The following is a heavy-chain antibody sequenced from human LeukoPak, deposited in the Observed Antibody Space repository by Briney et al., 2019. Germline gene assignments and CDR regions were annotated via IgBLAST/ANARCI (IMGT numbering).Heavy chain of an antibody. CDR1: GGSISSYY. CDR3: ARDSLGFPDEALPYMDV. CDR2: IYYSGDT. D-gene: IGHD7-27*01. V-gene: IGHV4-59*01. Sequence: SETLSLTCTVSGGSISSYYWSWIRQPPGQGLEWIGCIYYSGDTNYNPSLKGRVTISVDTSKNQFSLKLSSVTAADTAVYYCARDSLGFPDEALPYMDVWGKGTTVTVSS. J-gene: IGHJ6*03.